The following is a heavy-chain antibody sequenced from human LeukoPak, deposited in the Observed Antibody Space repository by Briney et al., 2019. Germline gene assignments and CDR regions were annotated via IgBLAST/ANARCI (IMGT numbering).Heavy chain of an antibody. V-gene: IGHV1-24*01. D-gene: IGHD1-26*01. CDR1: GYTLTELS. CDR3: VTVELLTPSGDY. J-gene: IGHJ4*02. Sequence: ASVKVSCKVSGYTLTELSMHWVRQAPGKGLEWMGGFDPEDGETIYAQKFQGRVTMTEDTSTDTAYMELSSLRSEDTAVYYCVTVELLTPSGDYWGQGTLVTVSS. CDR2: FDPEDGET.